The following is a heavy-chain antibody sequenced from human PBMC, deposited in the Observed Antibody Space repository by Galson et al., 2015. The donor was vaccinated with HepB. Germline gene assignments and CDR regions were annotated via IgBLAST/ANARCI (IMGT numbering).Heavy chain of an antibody. CDR1: GGTFSSYA. D-gene: IGHD4-17*01. CDR2: IIPIFGTA. J-gene: IGHJ6*02. V-gene: IGHV1-69*13. Sequence: SVKVSCKASGGTFSSYAISWVRQAPGQGLEWMGGIIPIFGTANYAQKFQGRVTITADESTSTAYMELSSLRSEDTAVYYCARGAASTVTAGLYYYYYGMNVWGQGTTVTVSS. CDR3: ARGAASTVTAGLYYYYYGMNV.